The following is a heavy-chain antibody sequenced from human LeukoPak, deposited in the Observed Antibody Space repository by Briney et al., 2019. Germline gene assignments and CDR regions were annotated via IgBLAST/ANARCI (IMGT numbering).Heavy chain of an antibody. D-gene: IGHD3-22*01. CDR2: INHSGST. CDR1: GGSFSTYY. J-gene: IGHJ4*02. CDR3: ARVRGTMIVVVHYFDY. Sequence: SETLSLTCAVYGGSFSTYYWSWIRQPPGKGLEWIGEINHSGSTNNNPSLKSRVTISVDMSKNQISLKLTSVTAADTAVYYCARVRGTMIVVVHYFDYWGQGTLVTVSS. V-gene: IGHV4-34*01.